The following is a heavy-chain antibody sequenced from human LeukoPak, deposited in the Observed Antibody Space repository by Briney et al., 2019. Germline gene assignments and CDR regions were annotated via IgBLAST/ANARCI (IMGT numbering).Heavy chain of an antibody. CDR3: ARGGDYYGSVYGMDV. Sequence: SETLSPTCAVYGGSFSGYYWSWIRQPPGRGLEWIGEINHSGSTNYNPSLKSRVTISVDTSKDQFSLKLSSVTAADTAVYYCARGGDYYGSVYGMDVWGQGTTVTVSS. D-gene: IGHD3-10*01. J-gene: IGHJ6*02. CDR1: GGSFSGYY. V-gene: IGHV4-34*01. CDR2: INHSGST.